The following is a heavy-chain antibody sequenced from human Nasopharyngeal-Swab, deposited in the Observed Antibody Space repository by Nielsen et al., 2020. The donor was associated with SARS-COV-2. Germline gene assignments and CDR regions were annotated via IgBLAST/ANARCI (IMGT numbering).Heavy chain of an antibody. V-gene: IGHV3-11*04. CDR3: ARGDDYNDY. D-gene: IGHD3-16*01. CDR2: ISSSGSPK. Sequence: GESLKISCAASGFTFSDYYMSWIRQAPGKGLEWVSYISSSGSPKYYADSVKGRFTISRDNAKNSLYLQMNSLRAEDTAVYYCARGDDYNDYWGQGTLVTVSS. CDR1: GFTFSDYY. J-gene: IGHJ4*02.